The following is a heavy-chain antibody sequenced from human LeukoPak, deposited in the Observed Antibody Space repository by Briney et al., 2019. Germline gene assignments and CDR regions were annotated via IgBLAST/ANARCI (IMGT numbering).Heavy chain of an antibody. CDR2: ISESGGRT. CDR3: ATRGVVIRVILVGFHKEAYYFDS. V-gene: IGHV3-23*01. D-gene: IGHD3-22*01. CDR1: GITLCNHV. Sequence: GGSLRLSCAVSGITLCNHVMSWVRQAPGEGLEGVAGISESGGRTNYADSVKGRFTISRDNPKNTLYLQMNSLRVEDTAVYFCATRGVVIRVILVGFHKEAYYFDSWGQGALVTVSS. J-gene: IGHJ4*02.